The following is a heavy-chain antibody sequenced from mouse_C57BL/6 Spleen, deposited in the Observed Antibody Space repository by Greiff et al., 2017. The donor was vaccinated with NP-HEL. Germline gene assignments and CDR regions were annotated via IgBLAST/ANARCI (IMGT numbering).Heavy chain of an antibody. J-gene: IGHJ2*01. CDR2: IDPSDSYT. CDR1: GYTFTSYW. V-gene: IGHV1-69*01. Sequence: QVQLQQPGAELVMPGASVKLSCKASGYTFTSYWMHWVKQRPGQGLEWIGEIDPSDSYTNYTQKFKGKSTLTVDKSSSTAYMQLSSLTSEDSAVYYCARSKGTAQATHCDYWGQGTTLTVSS. D-gene: IGHD3-1*01. CDR3: ARSKGTAQATHCDY.